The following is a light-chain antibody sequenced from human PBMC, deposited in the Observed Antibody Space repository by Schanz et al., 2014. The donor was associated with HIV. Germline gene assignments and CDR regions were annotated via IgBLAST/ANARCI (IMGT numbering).Light chain of an antibody. CDR2: GAS. CDR1: QSVSSY. Sequence: EIVLTQSPGSLSLSPGGRATLSCRASQSVSSYLAWYQQKPGQAPRLLIYGASNRATGIPDRFSGSGSGTDFTLTISRLEPEDFAVYYCHQYGSSPRTFGQGTKVEI. V-gene: IGKV3-20*01. CDR3: HQYGSSPRT. J-gene: IGKJ1*01.